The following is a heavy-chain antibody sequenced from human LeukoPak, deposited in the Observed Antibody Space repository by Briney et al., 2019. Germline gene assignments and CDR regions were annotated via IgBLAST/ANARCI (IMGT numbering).Heavy chain of an antibody. D-gene: IGHD2-21*01. J-gene: IGHJ5*02. Sequence: SETLSLTCTVSGGSISSSSYYWGWIRQPPGKGLEWIGEINHSGSTNYNPSLKSRVTISVDTSKNQFSLKLSSVTAADTAVYYCARILGVVVVNPPSTAPTRKQKNWFDPWGQGTLVTVSS. V-gene: IGHV4-39*07. CDR3: ARILGVVVVNPPSTAPTRKQKNWFDP. CDR1: GGSISSSSYY. CDR2: INHSGST.